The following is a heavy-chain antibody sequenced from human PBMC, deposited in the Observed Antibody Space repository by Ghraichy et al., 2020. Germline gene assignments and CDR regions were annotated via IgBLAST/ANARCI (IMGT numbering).Heavy chain of an antibody. CDR1: GDSVSSNSAA. D-gene: IGHD3-22*01. Sequence: SQTLSLTCAISGDSVSSNSAAWNWIRQSPSRGLEWLGRTYYRSKWYNDYAVSVKSRITINPDTSKNQFSLQLNSVTPEDTAVYYCARVQYYYDSSGYYREGPFDYWGQGTLVTVSS. CDR3: ARVQYYYDSSGYYREGPFDY. J-gene: IGHJ4*02. V-gene: IGHV6-1*01. CDR2: TYYRSKWYN.